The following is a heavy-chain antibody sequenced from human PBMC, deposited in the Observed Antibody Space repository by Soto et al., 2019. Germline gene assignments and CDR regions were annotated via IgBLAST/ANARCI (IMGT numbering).Heavy chain of an antibody. Sequence: SVKVSCKASGGTFSSYAISWVRQAPGQGLEWMGGIIPIFGTANYAQKFQGRVTITADESTSTAYMELSSLRSEDTAVYYCARRFLADYYYYGMDVWGQGTTVTVSS. CDR2: IIPIFGTA. V-gene: IGHV1-69*13. CDR1: GGTFSSYA. CDR3: ARRFLADYYYYGMDV. J-gene: IGHJ6*02.